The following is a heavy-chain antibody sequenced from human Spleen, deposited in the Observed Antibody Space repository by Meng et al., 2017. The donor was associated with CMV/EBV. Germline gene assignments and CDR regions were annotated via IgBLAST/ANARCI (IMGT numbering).Heavy chain of an antibody. Sequence: SDDSISSRDYYWGWIRQPPGKGLEYIWSIYYSGRTYYSPSLKSRVTISVDTSKNQFSLKLSSVTAADTAMYYCARHYYDFEAYFDYWGQGTLVTVSS. CDR3: ARHYYDFEAYFDY. D-gene: IGHD3-3*01. CDR1: DDSISSRDYY. CDR2: IYYSGRT. V-gene: IGHV4-39*01. J-gene: IGHJ4*02.